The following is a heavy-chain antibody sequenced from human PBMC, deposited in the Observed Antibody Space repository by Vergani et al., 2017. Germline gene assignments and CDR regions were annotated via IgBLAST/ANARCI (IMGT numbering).Heavy chain of an antibody. CDR3: ARATPRAGYYSGSGSLYD. D-gene: IGHD3-10*01. V-gene: IGHV4-38-2*02. CDR1: GYSISSGYY. Sequence: QVQLQESGPGLVKPSETLSLTCTVSGYSISSGYYWGWILQPPGKGLEWIGSIYHSGSTYYNPSLKTRVTISVDTSTNQFSLKLRSVTAADTAVYYCARATPRAGYYSGSGSLYDWGQGTLVTVSS. J-gene: IGHJ4*02. CDR2: IYHSGST.